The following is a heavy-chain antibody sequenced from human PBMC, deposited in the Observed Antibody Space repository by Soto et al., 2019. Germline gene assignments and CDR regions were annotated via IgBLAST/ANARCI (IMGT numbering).Heavy chain of an antibody. Sequence: SETLSLTCTVSGGSISSNSYYWGWIRQPPGKGLEYIGTIYYSGSTYYNPSLKSRVTISVDTSKNQFSLKLSSVTAADTAVYYCARNSEPIQLWLQSGYYMDVWGKGTTVTVSS. CDR2: IYYSGST. V-gene: IGHV4-39*01. CDR1: GGSISSNSYY. CDR3: ARNSEPIQLWLQSGYYMDV. D-gene: IGHD5-18*01. J-gene: IGHJ6*03.